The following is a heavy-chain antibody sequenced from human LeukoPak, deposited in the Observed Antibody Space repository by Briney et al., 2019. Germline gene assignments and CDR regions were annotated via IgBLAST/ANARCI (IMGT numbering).Heavy chain of an antibody. J-gene: IGHJ4*02. CDR2: ISHSGST. Sequence: SETLSLTCAVYGGSFRGYYWSWIRQPPGKGLEWIGEISHSGSTNYNPSLKSRVTISVDTPKNQFSLKLSSVTAADTAVYYCARGGDTSYDYFYFDYWGQGTLVTVSS. CDR1: GGSFRGYY. D-gene: IGHD5-12*01. CDR3: ARGGDTSYDYFYFDY. V-gene: IGHV4-34*01.